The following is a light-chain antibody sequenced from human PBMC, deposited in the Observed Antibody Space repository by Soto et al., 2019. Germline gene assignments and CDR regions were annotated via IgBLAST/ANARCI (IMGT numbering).Light chain of an antibody. CDR1: QSVSRN. Sequence: EIVMTQSPATLSVSPGERATLSCRASQSVSRNLAWYQQKPGQAPRLLIYDASTRATGTPARFSGSGSGTDFTLTISSLEPEDFGVYYCQQYGGTPPITFGQGTRLEIK. J-gene: IGKJ5*01. CDR2: DAS. CDR3: QQYGGTPPIT. V-gene: IGKV3D-15*01.